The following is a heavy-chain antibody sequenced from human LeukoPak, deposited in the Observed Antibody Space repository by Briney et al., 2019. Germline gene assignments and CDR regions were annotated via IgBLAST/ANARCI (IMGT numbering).Heavy chain of an antibody. J-gene: IGHJ4*02. D-gene: IGHD3-10*01. CDR1: GYTFTGYY. CDR3: ASPLGYYGSGQGVDY. CDR2: INPDSGGT. Sequence: GSSVKVSCKASGYTFTGYYMHWVRQAPGQGLEWMGRINPDSGGTNYAQKFQGRVTMTRDTSISTAYMELSRLRSDDTAVYYCASPLGYYGSGQGVDYWGQGTLVTVSS. V-gene: IGHV1-2*06.